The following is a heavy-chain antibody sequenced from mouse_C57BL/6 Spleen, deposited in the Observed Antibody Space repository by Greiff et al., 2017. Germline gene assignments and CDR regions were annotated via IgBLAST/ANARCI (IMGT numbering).Heavy chain of an antibody. Sequence: EVKLVESGGGLVQPKGSLKLSCAASGFSFNTYAMNWVRQAPGKGLEWVARIRSKSKNYATYYGDSVKDRFTISRDDSESMLYLQMNNLKTEDTAMYYCVRGDDYDAWFDYWGQGTTLTVSS. D-gene: IGHD2-4*01. CDR2: IRSKSKNYAT. J-gene: IGHJ2*01. CDR3: VRGDDYDAWFDY. CDR1: GFSFNTYA. V-gene: IGHV10-1*01.